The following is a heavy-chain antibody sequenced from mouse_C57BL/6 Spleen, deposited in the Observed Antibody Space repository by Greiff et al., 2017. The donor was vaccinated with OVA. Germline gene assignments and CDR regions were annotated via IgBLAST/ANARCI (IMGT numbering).Heavy chain of an antibody. J-gene: IGHJ1*03. CDR3: TTCVVATRYFDV. CDR1: GFNIKDSY. V-gene: IGHV14-1*01. D-gene: IGHD1-1*01. Sequence: EVKLQQSGAELVRPGASVKLSCTASGFNIKDSYMHWVKQRPEQGLEWIGRIDPEDGDTEYAPKFQGKATMTADTSSNTAYLQLSSLTSEDTAVYYCTTCVVATRYFDVWGTGTTVTVSS. CDR2: IDPEDGDT.